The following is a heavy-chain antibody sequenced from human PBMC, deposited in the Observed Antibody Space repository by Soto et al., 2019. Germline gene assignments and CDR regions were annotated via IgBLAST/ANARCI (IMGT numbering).Heavy chain of an antibody. J-gene: IGHJ4*02. Sequence: SETLSLTCAVSGGSISSGGYSWSWIRQPPGKGLEWIGYIYHSGSTYYNPSLKSRVTISVDRSKNQFSLKLSSVTAADTAVYYGARASTMVTTLDDWGQGTLVTVSS. CDR3: ARASTMVTTLDD. D-gene: IGHD4-17*01. CDR1: GGSISSGGYS. V-gene: IGHV4-30-2*01. CDR2: IYHSGST.